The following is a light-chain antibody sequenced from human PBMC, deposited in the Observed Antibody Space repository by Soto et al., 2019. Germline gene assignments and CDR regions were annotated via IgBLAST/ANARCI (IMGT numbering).Light chain of an antibody. CDR1: QSVSSN. V-gene: IGKV3-15*01. Sequence: EIVMTQSPATLSVSPGERATLSCRASQSVSSNLAWYQQKPGQAPRLLIYGASTRATGIPARFSGSGSATEFTLTISSLQSEDFAVYYCQQYNNWPQPFGQGTKVEIK. CDR3: QQYNNWPQP. CDR2: GAS. J-gene: IGKJ1*01.